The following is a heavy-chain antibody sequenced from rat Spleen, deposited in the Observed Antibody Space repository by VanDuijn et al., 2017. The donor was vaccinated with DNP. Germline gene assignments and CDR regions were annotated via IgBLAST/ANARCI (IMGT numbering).Heavy chain of an antibody. CDR3: ARSGDDNWFVY. Sequence: EVQLVESGGGLVQPGRSMKLSCAASGFIFSNYYMAWVRQAPTKGLEWVASISPSGGSTYYRDSVKGRFTVSRDNAKSSLYLQMDSLRSEDTATYYCARSGDDNWFVYWGQGTLVTVSS. D-gene: IGHD1-1*01. CDR1: GFIFSNYY. CDR2: ISPSGGST. V-gene: IGHV5-25*01. J-gene: IGHJ3*01.